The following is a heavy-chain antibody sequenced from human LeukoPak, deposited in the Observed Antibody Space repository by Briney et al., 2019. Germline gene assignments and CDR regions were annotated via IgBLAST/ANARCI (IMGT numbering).Heavy chain of an antibody. CDR3: ATVPTGGYYGSGSLDY. J-gene: IGHJ4*02. D-gene: IGHD3-10*01. CDR1: GYTLTELS. Sequence: ASVKVSCKVSGYTLTELSMHWVRQAPGKGLEWMGGFDPEDGETIYAQKFQGRVTMTEDTSTDTAYMELSSQRSEDTAVYYCATVPTGGYYGSGSLDYWGQGTLVTVSS. CDR2: FDPEDGET. V-gene: IGHV1-24*01.